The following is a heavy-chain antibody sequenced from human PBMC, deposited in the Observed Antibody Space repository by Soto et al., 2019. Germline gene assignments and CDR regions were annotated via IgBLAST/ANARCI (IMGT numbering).Heavy chain of an antibody. V-gene: IGHV1-8*01. D-gene: IGHD2-8*01. Sequence: QVQLVQSGAEVKKPGASVKVSCKASGYTFTSYDINWVRQATGQGLEWMGWMNPNSGNTGYAQKFQGRVTMTRNTSIITAYMELSSLRSEDTAVYYCARGRGDIVLMVYAKYFDYWGQGTLVTVSS. CDR3: ARGRGDIVLMVYAKYFDY. J-gene: IGHJ4*02. CDR2: MNPNSGNT. CDR1: GYTFTSYD.